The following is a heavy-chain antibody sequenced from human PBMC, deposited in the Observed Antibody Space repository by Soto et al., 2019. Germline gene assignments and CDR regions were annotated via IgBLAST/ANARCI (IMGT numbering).Heavy chain of an antibody. CDR3: ASQGVSYGDYYFDY. CDR2: IYYSGST. CDR1: GGSISSSSYY. V-gene: IGHV4-39*01. D-gene: IGHD4-17*01. Sequence: QLQLQESGPGLVKPSETLSLTCTVSGGSISSSSYYWGWIRQPPGKGLEWIGSIYYSGSTSYNPPLESRVTISVDTSKNQFSLKLSSVTAADTAVYYCASQGVSYGDYYFDYWGQGTLVTVSS. J-gene: IGHJ4*02.